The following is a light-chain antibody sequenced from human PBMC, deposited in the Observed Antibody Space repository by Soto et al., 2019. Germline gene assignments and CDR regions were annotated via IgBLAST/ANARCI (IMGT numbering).Light chain of an antibody. CDR3: QLYGSSPYT. CDR2: DES. V-gene: IGKV3-20*01. J-gene: IGKJ2*01. Sequence: EIVLTQSPGTLSLSPGERATLSCRASQSVTYSYLAWYQQKPGQAPRLLIYDESSRATGIADRFSGSGSGTDFTLTISRLEPEDFAVYYCQLYGSSPYTFGQGTKLEIK. CDR1: QSVTYSY.